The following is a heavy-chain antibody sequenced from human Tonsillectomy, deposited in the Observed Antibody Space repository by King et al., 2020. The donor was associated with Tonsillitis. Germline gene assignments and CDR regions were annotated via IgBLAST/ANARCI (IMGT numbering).Heavy chain of an antibody. CDR3: ARGGGYCSGGSCYSFDC. J-gene: IGHJ4*02. D-gene: IGHD2-15*01. CDR2: MKQDGSEK. CDR1: GFTFGPYW. V-gene: IGHV3-7*01. Sequence: EVQLVESGGGLVQPGGSLRLSCAASGFTFGPYWMTWVRQAPGKGLEWVATMKQDGSEKYFLDSVEGRFTVSGDSAKNSVYLQMNNLRVEDTAVYYCARGGGYCSGGSCYSFDCWGQGTLVTVSS.